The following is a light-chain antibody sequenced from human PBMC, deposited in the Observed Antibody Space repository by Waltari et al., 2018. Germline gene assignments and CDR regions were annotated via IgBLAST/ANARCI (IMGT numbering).Light chain of an antibody. J-gene: IGLJ1*01. CDR1: SSDLGPYNF. Sequence: QSALTQPASVSGSPGQSITISCTGTSSDLGPYNFVSCYQKHPGKAPKVMIYDVNNRPSGVSSRFSGSKSGNTASLTISGLQAEDEADYYCSSYTTGSTRYVFGSGTKVTVL. V-gene: IGLV2-14*03. CDR2: DVN. CDR3: SSYTTGSTRYV.